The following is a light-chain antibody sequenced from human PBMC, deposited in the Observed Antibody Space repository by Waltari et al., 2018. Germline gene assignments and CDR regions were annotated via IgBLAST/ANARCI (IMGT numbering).Light chain of an antibody. CDR1: QSVSSK. Sequence: EIVMTQSPATLSVSPGERATLSCRASQSVSSKLAWYQQKPGQDPRLLIYGASTRATGIPARVSGSGSGTEFTLTISSLQSEDFAIYYCQQYNKWPRTFGQGTKVAIK. J-gene: IGKJ1*01. CDR3: QQYNKWPRT. CDR2: GAS. V-gene: IGKV3-15*01.